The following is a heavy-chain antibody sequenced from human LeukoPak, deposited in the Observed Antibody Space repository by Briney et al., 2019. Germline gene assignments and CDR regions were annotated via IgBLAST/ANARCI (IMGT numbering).Heavy chain of an antibody. Sequence: PGGSLRLSCAASGFTFSNYGMHWVRQAPGKGLEWVAFIRYDGSNQYYADSVKGRFTISRDNSKNTLYLQMNSLRAEDTAVYYCAKDQTTSITPRPSYFQHWGQGTLVTVSS. CDR3: AKDQTTSITPRPSYFQH. CDR2: IRYDGSNQ. CDR1: GFTFSNYG. V-gene: IGHV3-30*02. D-gene: IGHD6-6*01. J-gene: IGHJ1*01.